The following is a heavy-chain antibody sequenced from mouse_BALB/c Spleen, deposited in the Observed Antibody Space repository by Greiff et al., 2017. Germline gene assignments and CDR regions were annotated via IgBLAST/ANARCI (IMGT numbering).Heavy chain of an antibody. CDR1: GYTFTSYW. CDR2: INPSSGYT. J-gene: IGHJ2*01. D-gene: IGHD3-1*01. Sequence: QVQLQQPGAELVKPGASVKLSCKASGYTFTSYWMHWVKLRPGQGLEWIGYINPSSGYTNYNQKFKDKATLTADKSSSTAYMQLSSLTSEDSAVYYCARSGNSGYDYWGQGTTLTVSS. CDR3: ARSGNSGYDY. V-gene: IGHV1S26*01.